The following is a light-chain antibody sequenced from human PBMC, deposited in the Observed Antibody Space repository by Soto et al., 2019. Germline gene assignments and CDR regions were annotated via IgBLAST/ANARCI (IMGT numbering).Light chain of an antibody. CDR3: QSYDSSLSGNVV. J-gene: IGLJ2*01. Sequence: QSVLTQPPSVSGAPGKRVTISCTGSSSNIGAGYDVHWYQQLPGTAPKLLIYGNSNRPSGVPDRFSGSKSGTSASLAINGLQAEDEADYYCQSYDSSLSGNVVFGGGTKLTVL. CDR1: SSNIGAGYD. CDR2: GNS. V-gene: IGLV1-40*01.